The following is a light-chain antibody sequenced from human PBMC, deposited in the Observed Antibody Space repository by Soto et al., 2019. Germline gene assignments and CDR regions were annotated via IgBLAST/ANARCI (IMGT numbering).Light chain of an antibody. V-gene: IGKV1-5*01. Sequence: EDRVTIPCRASQRISSWLAWYQQKPGKAPKFLIYDGSTLESGVPARFSGSGSGTEFTLTISSLQPDDFGTYFCQQYDSYPWTFGQGTKVDIK. CDR1: QRISSW. CDR2: DGS. J-gene: IGKJ1*01. CDR3: QQYDSYPWT.